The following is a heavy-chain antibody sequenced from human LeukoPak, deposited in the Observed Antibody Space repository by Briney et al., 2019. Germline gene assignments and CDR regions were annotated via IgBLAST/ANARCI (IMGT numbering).Heavy chain of an antibody. Sequence: GGSLRLSCAASGFTFSSHAMCWVRQAPGKGREWVSSIDISGGSTYYADSVQGRFTISRDNSKNTLYLEMNSLRAEDTALYYCANEVRPNDYWGQGTLVTVSS. D-gene: IGHD1-1*01. CDR2: IDISGGST. V-gene: IGHV3-23*01. CDR3: ANEVRPNDY. J-gene: IGHJ4*02. CDR1: GFTFSSHA.